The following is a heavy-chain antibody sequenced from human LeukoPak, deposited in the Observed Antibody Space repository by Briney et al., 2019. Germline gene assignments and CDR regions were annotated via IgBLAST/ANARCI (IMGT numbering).Heavy chain of an antibody. CDR3: ARAARYCSGGSCYLGELDY. V-gene: IGHV4-34*01. CDR1: GGSFSGYY. Sequence: SETLSLTCAVYGGSFSGYYWSWIRQPPGKGLEWIGEINHSGSTNYNPSLKSRVTISVDTSKNQFSLKLSSVTAADTAVYYCARAARYCSGGSCYLGELDYWGQGTLVTVSS. J-gene: IGHJ4*02. D-gene: IGHD2-15*01. CDR2: INHSGST.